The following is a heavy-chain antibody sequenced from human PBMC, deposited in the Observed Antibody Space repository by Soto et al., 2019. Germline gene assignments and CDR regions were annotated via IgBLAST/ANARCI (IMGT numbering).Heavy chain of an antibody. J-gene: IGHJ4*02. CDR3: ARVTRHCTNGVCGFDY. CDR1: GFTFSSYW. V-gene: IGHV3-7*01. CDR2: IKQHGSEK. D-gene: IGHD2-8*01. Sequence: EVQLVESGGGLVQPGGSLRLSCAASGFTFSSYWMGWVRQAPGKGLEWVANIKQHGSEKYYVDSVKGRFTISRDNAKNSLYLHMNSLRAEDTAVYYCARVTRHCTNGVCGFDYWGQGTLVTVSS.